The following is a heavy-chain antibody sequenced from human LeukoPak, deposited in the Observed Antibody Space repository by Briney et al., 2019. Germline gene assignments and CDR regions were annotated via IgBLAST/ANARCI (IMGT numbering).Heavy chain of an antibody. J-gene: IGHJ3*02. CDR2: IYYSGST. CDR1: GGSISSYY. V-gene: IGHV4-59*08. D-gene: IGHD1-20*01. Sequence: SETLSLTCTVSGGSISSYYWSWIRQPPGKGVEWIGYIYYSGSTNYNPSLNSRVTISVDTSKNQFSLKLSSVTAADTAVYYCARVYSWNGGVDAFDIWGQGTMVTVSS. CDR3: ARVYSWNGGVDAFDI.